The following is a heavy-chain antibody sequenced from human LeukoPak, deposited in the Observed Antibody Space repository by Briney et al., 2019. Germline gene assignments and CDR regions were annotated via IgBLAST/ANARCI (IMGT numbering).Heavy chain of an antibody. D-gene: IGHD1-26*01. CDR3: TRESGPYCPFGY. V-gene: IGHV4-4*02. J-gene: IGHJ4*02. CDR2: ISLTGRS. Sequence: SETLSLTCGVSGGSITSTNWWSWVRQPPGQGLEWIGEISLTGRSNYNPSLIGRVIMSLDESRNQLSLTLTSVTAADTAMYYCTRESGPYCPFGYWGQGTLVVVPS. CDR1: GGSITSTNW.